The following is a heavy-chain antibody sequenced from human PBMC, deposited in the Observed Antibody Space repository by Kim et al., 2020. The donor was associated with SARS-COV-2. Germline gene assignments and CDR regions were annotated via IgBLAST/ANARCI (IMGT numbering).Heavy chain of an antibody. D-gene: IGHD6-19*01. Sequence: SVKVSCKASGFTFTSSATQWVRQARGQRLEWIGWIVVGSGNTNYAQKFQERVTIPSDMSTSTAYMELSSLRSEDTAAYYCAAHSGTAVAGPFDYLGQGT. CDR2: IVVGSGNT. CDR3: AAHSGTAVAGPFDY. J-gene: IGHJ4*02. V-gene: IGHV1-58*02. CDR1: GFTFTSSA.